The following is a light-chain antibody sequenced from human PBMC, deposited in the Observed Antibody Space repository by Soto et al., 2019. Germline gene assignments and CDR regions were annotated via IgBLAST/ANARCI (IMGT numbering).Light chain of an antibody. V-gene: IGKV3D-20*01. Sequence: EIVLTQSPATLSLSPGERATLSCGASQNVNNNYLAWYQQKPGLAPTLLIYDASSRATGIPDRFSGSGSGTDFTLTISRLEPEDSAVYYCQQYGDSPRTFGQGTNLEIK. CDR2: DAS. J-gene: IGKJ1*01. CDR1: QNVNNNY. CDR3: QQYGDSPRT.